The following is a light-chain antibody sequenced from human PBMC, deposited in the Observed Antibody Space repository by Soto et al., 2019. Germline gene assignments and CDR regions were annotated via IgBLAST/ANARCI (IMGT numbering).Light chain of an antibody. V-gene: IGLV2-11*01. CDR1: SSDVGRYDY. CDR2: DVT. J-gene: IGLJ1*01. CDR3: CSFAGSYSYV. Sequence: QSVLAQPRSASASPGQSVTISCTGTSSDVGRYDYVSWYQQHPGKAPKLIVYDVTELPSGVPDRFSGSKSGNTASLTISGIQAGDEADYSCCSFAGSYSYVFGNGTKVTVL.